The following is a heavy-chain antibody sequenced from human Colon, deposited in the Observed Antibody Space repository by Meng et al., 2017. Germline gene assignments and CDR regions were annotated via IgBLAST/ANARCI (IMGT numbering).Heavy chain of an antibody. CDR3: ARVNSDCGGVMCYKGWFDP. CDR2: IHFSGST. V-gene: IGHV4-30-4*01. Sequence: QVQLQESGPGPVKPSQTLSLTCPGFVGSIRGGDYYWSWIRQPPGKGLEWIGYIHFSGSTYYNPSLNSRITISVDMSRNQFSLRLTSVTSADMAVYYCARVNSDCGGVMCYKGWFDPWGQGTLVTVSS. J-gene: IGHJ5*02. CDR1: VGSIRGGDYY. D-gene: IGHD2-21*01.